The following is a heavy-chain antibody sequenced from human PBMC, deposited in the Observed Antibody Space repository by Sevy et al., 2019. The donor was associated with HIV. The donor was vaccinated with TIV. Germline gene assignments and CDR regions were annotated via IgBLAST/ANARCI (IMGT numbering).Heavy chain of an antibody. V-gene: IGHV5-51*01. D-gene: IGHD6-13*01. CDR2: IYPGDSDT. Sequence: GESLKISCKGSGYSFTSYWIGWVRQMPGKGLEWMGIIYPGDSDTRYIPSFQGQVTISADKSISTAYLQWSSLKASDTAMYYCARSYSSTFNWFDPWGHGTLVTVSS. CDR3: ARSYSSTFNWFDP. CDR1: GYSFTSYW. J-gene: IGHJ5*02.